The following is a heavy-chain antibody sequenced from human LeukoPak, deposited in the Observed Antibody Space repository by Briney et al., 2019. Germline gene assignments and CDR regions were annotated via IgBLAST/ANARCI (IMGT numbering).Heavy chain of an antibody. CDR1: GGSFSGYC. CDR3: ARSAIDGSGVPDY. D-gene: IGHD3-10*01. CDR2: INHSGST. Sequence: PSETLSLTCAVYGGSFSGYCWSWLRQPPGKGLEWIGEINHSGSTNYNPSLKSRVTISVDTSKNQFSLKLSSVTAADTAVYYCARSAIDGSGVPDYWGQGTLVTVSS. J-gene: IGHJ4*02. V-gene: IGHV4-34*01.